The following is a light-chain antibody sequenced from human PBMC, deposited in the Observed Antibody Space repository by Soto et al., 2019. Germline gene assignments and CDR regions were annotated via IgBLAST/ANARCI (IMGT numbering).Light chain of an antibody. CDR3: YSYTSSSTYV. J-gene: IGLJ1*01. Sequence: QSVLTQPASVSGSPGQSITISCTGTGSDIGSYNFVSWYQHHPGKAPKLMIYEVSNRPSGVSDRFSGSKSDNTASLSISGLQAEDEGDYYCYSYTSSSTYVFRTGTKVTVL. CDR2: EVS. CDR1: GSDIGSYNF. V-gene: IGLV2-14*01.